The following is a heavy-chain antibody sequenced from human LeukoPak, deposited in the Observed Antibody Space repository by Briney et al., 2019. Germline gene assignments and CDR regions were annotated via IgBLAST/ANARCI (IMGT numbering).Heavy chain of an antibody. V-gene: IGHV4-39*01. D-gene: IGHD5-18*01. Sequence: PSETLSLTCTVSGGSISSNNHYWGWIRQPPGKGLEWLGSINYSGTIFYSPSLNSRVTISVDTSGNQFSLKLTSATAADTAVYYCARHPGYSSGWWYFDLWGQGTLVTVSS. J-gene: IGHJ4*02. CDR1: GGSISSNNHY. CDR2: INYSGTI. CDR3: ARHPGYSSGWWYFDL.